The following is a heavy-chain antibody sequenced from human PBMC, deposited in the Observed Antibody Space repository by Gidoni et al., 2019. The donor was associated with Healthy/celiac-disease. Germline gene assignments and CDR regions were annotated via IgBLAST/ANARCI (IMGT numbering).Heavy chain of an antibody. CDR1: GFSLSNPRMG. V-gene: IGHV2-26*01. J-gene: IGHJ5*02. D-gene: IGHD3-3*01. CDR3: ARIIQKNVGFLEWLYGDNWFDP. Sequence: QVTLKESGPVLVKPTETLTLTCTVSGFSLSNPRMGVSWIRQPPGKALEWLAHIFSNDEKSYSTTLKSRLTISKDTSKSQVVLTMTNMDPVDTATYYCARIIQKNVGFLEWLYGDNWFDPWGQGTLVTVSS. CDR2: IFSNDEK.